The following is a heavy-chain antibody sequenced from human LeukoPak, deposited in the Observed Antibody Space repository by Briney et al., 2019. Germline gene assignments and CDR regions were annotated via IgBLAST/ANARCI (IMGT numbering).Heavy chain of an antibody. Sequence: PSETLSLTCDVPGFSISNGYFWAWIRQSPGKGLEWIGSIYHSGMTYYNPSLKSQFSIEVDTSKNQFSLKMRSATAADTAVYFCARAGPVKWNYYYMDVWGKGTTVTVSS. CDR3: ARAGPVKWNYYYMDV. CDR1: GFSISNGYF. CDR2: IYHSGMT. D-gene: IGHD1-26*01. V-gene: IGHV4-38-2*01. J-gene: IGHJ6*03.